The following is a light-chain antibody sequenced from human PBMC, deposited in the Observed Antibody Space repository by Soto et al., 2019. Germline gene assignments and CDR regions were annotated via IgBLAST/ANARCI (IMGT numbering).Light chain of an antibody. Sequence: QSALTQPASVSGSPGQSITISCTGTTSDIGGYNYVSWYQQHPGKAPRLMIYAVTNRPSGVSNRFSGSKSGNTASLTISGLQAEDEGDHYCASYTSSSPVVFGGGTKLTVL. V-gene: IGLV2-14*03. J-gene: IGLJ2*01. CDR3: ASYTSSSPVV. CDR1: TSDIGGYNY. CDR2: AVT.